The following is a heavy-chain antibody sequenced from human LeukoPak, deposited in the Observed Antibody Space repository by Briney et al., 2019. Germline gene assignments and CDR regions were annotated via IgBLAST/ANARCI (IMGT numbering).Heavy chain of an antibody. Sequence: ASVKVSCKASGYTFTSYAMHWVRQAPGQRLEWMGWINAGNGNTKYSQKFQGRVTITRDTSASTAYMELSSLRSEDTAVYYCAKATVITSWFDPWGQGTLVTVSS. CDR3: AKATVITSWFDP. V-gene: IGHV1-3*01. CDR1: GYTFTSYA. CDR2: INAGNGNT. D-gene: IGHD4-17*01. J-gene: IGHJ5*02.